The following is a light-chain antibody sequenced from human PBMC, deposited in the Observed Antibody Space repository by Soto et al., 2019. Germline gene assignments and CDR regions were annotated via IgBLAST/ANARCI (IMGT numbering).Light chain of an antibody. CDR3: SSSLGGPTWV. CDR1: SSDVGSYDR. Sequence: QSVLTQPASVSGSPGQWITISCTGSSSDVGSYDRVSWYQQYPGKAPTLMIYEVNKRPSGISNRFSGSKSGNTASLTISGLQAEDEDHYYCSSSLGGPTWVFGGGTKVTVL. V-gene: IGLV2-23*02. J-gene: IGLJ3*02. CDR2: EVN.